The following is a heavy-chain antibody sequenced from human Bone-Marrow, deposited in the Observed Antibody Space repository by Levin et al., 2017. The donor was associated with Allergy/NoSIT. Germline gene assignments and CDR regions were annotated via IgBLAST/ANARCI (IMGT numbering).Heavy chain of an antibody. CDR2: ISYDGSNK. CDR1: GFTFSSYA. J-gene: IGHJ3*02. Sequence: GESLKISCAASGFTFSSYAMHWVRQAPGKGLEWVAVISYDGSNKYYADSVKGRFTISRDNSKNTLYLQMNSLRAEDTAVYYCARDWYYYDSSGYYMGAFDIWGQGTMVTVSS. CDR3: ARDWYYYDSSGYYMGAFDI. D-gene: IGHD3-22*01. V-gene: IGHV3-30-3*01.